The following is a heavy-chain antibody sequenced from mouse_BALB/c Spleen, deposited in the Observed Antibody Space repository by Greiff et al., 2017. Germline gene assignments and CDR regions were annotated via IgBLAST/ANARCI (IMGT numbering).Heavy chain of an antibody. D-gene: IGHD1-1*01. CDR1: GYTFTDYA. Sequence: VKLVESGAELVRPGVSVKISCKGSGYTFTDYAMHWVKQSHAKSLEWIGVISTYYGDASYNQKFKGKATMTVDKSSSTAYMELARLTSEDSAIYYCARRDYYLYAMDYWGQGTSVTVSS. V-gene: IGHV1S137*01. CDR2: ISTYYGDA. J-gene: IGHJ4*01. CDR3: ARRDYYLYAMDY.